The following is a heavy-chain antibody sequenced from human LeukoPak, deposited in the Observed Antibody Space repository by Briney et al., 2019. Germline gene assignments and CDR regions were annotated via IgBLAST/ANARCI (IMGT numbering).Heavy chain of an antibody. D-gene: IGHD1-26*01. CDR3: ARNEWELNFDY. CDR2: IYYSGST. Sequence: SETLSLTCTVSGGSISSSGYYWGWIRQPPGKGLEWIGSIYYSGSTYYNPSHKSRVTISVDTSKNQFSLKLSSVTAADTAVYYCARNEWELNFDYWGQGTLVTVSS. J-gene: IGHJ4*02. CDR1: GGSISSSGYY. V-gene: IGHV4-39*01.